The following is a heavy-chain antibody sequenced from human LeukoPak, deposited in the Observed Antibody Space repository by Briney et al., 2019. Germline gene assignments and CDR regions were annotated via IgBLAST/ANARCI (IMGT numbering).Heavy chain of an antibody. Sequence: SETLSLTCTVSGGSIIGYYWSWMRQPAGKGLEWIGRIHTSGSTNYNASLKSRVTMSVDTSKNQFSLKVRSVTAADTARYFCAREGEYGQDYYWGQGTQVTVSS. D-gene: IGHD2/OR15-2a*01. CDR1: GGSIIGYY. CDR2: IHTSGST. J-gene: IGHJ4*02. V-gene: IGHV4-4*07. CDR3: AREGEYGQDYY.